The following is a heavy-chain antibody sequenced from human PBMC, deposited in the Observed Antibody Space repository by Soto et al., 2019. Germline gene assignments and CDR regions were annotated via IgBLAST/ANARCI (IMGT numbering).Heavy chain of an antibody. CDR2: IYYSGST. CDR3: ARQVGVVVTAIHFDY. Sequence: SETLSLTCTVSGGSISSSSYYWGWIRQPPGKGLEWIGSIYYSGSTYYNPSLKSRVTISVDTSKNQFSLKLSSVTAADTAVYYCARQVGVVVTAIHFDYWGQGTLVTVSS. J-gene: IGHJ4*02. D-gene: IGHD2-21*02. V-gene: IGHV4-39*01. CDR1: GGSISSSSYY.